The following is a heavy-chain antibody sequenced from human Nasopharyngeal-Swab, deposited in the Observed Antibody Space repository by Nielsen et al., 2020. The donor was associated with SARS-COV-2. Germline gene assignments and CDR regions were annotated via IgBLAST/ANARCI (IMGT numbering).Heavy chain of an antibody. CDR1: GYTFTGYY. CDR2: INPNSGGT. CDR3: ARGPLSSIAARLYFDY. V-gene: IGHV1-2*04. J-gene: IGHJ4*02. Sequence: ASVKVSCKASGYTFTGYYMHWVRQAPGQGLEWMGWINPNSGGTNYAQKFQGWVTMTRDTSISTAYMELSRLRSDDTAVYYCARGPLSSIAARLYFDYWSQGTLVTVSS. D-gene: IGHD6-6*01.